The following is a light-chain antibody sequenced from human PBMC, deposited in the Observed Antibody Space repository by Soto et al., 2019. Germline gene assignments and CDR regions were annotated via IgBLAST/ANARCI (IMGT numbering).Light chain of an antibody. CDR1: QSVSNRY. CDR2: GAS. Sequence: EIVMTQSPATLSVSPGERSTLSCRASQSVSNRYLAWYQQKPGQAPRLLIYGASSRATGIPDKFSGSGSGTDFTLTISRLEPEDFAVYYCQQYGSSSWTFGQGTKV. V-gene: IGKV3-20*01. CDR3: QQYGSSSWT. J-gene: IGKJ1*01.